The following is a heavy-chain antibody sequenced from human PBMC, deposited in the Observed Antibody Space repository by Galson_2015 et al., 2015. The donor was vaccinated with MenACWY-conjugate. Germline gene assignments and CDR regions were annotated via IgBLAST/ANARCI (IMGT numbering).Heavy chain of an antibody. CDR3: AKDVYMDV. J-gene: IGHJ6*03. Sequence: SLRLSCAVSGFTFRQYAMSWVRQAPGTGLEWVAIISDSGAATHYIDSVKGRFTTSRDNSKNTLYLQTSRLRAEDTALYYCAKDVYMDVWGKGTTVAVSS. V-gene: IGHV3-23*01. CDR1: GFTFRQYA. CDR2: ISDSGAAT.